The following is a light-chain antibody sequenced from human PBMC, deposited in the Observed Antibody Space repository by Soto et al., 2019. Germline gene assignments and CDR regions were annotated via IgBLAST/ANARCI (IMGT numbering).Light chain of an antibody. Sequence: QLVLTQSPSASASVGASVRLTCTLSSGHSNYDIAWLQQQPEKGPRYLMKLRGDGSHMKGDGIPDRFSGSSSGAERYLTISSLQSDDEAGYYCQTWGSGIQVFGGGTKLTVL. CDR1: SGHSNYD. V-gene: IGLV4-69*01. CDR2: LRGDGSH. CDR3: QTWGSGIQV. J-gene: IGLJ3*02.